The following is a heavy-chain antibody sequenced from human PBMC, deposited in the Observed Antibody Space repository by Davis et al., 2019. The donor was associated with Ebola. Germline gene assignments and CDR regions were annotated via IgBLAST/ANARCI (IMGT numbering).Heavy chain of an antibody. J-gene: IGHJ4*02. CDR1: GFTFSSYW. CDR3: AREGSQDSSGPLDY. D-gene: IGHD3-22*01. CDR2: IKQDGSEK. V-gene: IGHV3-7*01. Sequence: PGGSLRLSCAASGFTFSSYWMSWVRQAPGKGLEWVANIKQDGSEKYYVDSVKGRFTISRDNAKNSLYLQMNSLRAEDTAVYYCAREGSQDSSGPLDYWGQGTLVTVSS.